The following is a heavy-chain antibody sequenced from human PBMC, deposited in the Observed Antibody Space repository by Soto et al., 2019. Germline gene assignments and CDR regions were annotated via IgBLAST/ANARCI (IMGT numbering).Heavy chain of an antibody. CDR2: ISFDGSNK. V-gene: IGHV3-30-3*01. CDR1: GFTFNYYP. CDR3: ARLPGALVAVLYIYPLDGREAMSDVDV. Sequence: ESGGGVVQPGESLRLSCAASGFTFNYYPMHWVRQTPGTGLEWVAVISFDGSNKYYADSVKGRFTISRDNSKNMLYLQMNSLRAEDAAVYYCARLPGALVAVLYIYPLDGREAMSDVDVWGQGTTVSVSS. J-gene: IGHJ6*02. D-gene: IGHD6-19*01.